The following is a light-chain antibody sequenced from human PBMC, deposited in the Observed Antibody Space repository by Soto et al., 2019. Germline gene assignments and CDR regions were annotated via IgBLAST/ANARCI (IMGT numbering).Light chain of an antibody. CDR2: DVS. CDR3: SSNTSSSTYV. J-gene: IGLJ1*01. Sequence: QSALTQPASVSGSPGQSITISCTGTSSDVGGYNYVSWYQQHPGKAPKLMIYDVSNRPSGVSNRFSGSKSGNTASLTISGLKAEDGTDYYCSSNTSSSTYVFGTGTKVTVL. CDR1: SSDVGGYNY. V-gene: IGLV2-14*01.